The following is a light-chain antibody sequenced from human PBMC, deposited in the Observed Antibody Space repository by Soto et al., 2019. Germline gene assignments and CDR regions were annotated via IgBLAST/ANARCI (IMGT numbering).Light chain of an antibody. CDR2: DAS. J-gene: IGKJ4*01. CDR1: QGIRSS. V-gene: IGKV1-13*02. CDR3: QQVSTSPLT. Sequence: AIQLTQSPSSLSASVGDRVTITCRASQGIRSSLTWYQHKPGKPPNVLIYDASTLESGVPPRFSGSGSGTDFTLTISSLQPEDFATDYCQQVSTSPLTFGGGTKVEIK.